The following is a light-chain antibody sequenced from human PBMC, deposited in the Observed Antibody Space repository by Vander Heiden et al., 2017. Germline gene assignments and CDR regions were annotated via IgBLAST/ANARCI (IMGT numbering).Light chain of an antibody. V-gene: IGKV1-39*01. Sequence: DSQMTQSPSSLSASVGDRVTIPCRPSQSIRNYLNWYQQKPGEAPQLLIYSASSFQSGVPSRFSGSGSGTDFTLTISSLQPEDFATYYCQQSNSPPVTFGGGTEVEIK. CDR2: SAS. J-gene: IGKJ4*01. CDR1: QSIRNY. CDR3: QQSNSPPVT.